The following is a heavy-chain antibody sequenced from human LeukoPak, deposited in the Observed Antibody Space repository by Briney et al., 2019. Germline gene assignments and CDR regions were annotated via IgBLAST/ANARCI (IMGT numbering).Heavy chain of an antibody. Sequence: PGGSLTLSCAASGFIFSSYETNWVRQAPGKGLEWVSCISSGGSIIYYADSVRGRFTISRDNAKNSLYLQMNSLRAEDTAVYYCARFARVGDLQGGGYFGYGGQGTLVTVSS. CDR2: ISSGGSII. CDR1: GFIFSSYE. V-gene: IGHV3-48*03. J-gene: IGHJ4*02. D-gene: IGHD3-16*01. CDR3: ARFARVGDLQGGGYFGY.